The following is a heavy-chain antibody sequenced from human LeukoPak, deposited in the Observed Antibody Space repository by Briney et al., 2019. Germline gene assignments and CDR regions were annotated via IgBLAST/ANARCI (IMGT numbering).Heavy chain of an antibody. CDR1: GFAFSSYA. Sequence: QAGGSLRLSCAASGFAFSSYAMHWVRQAPGKGLEWLAVVSAHGVDKFYADSVKGRFTISKDTSKNTLPLQMNSLGVGDTGLYYCANREVSSWYFDYWGQGTLVTVSS. D-gene: IGHD6-13*01. CDR3: ANREVSSWYFDY. V-gene: IGHV3-30*04. CDR2: VSAHGVDK. J-gene: IGHJ4*02.